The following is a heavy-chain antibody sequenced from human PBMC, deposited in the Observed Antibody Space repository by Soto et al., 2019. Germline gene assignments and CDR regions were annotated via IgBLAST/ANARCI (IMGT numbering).Heavy chain of an antibody. CDR2: TSDTGAST. D-gene: IGHD1-1*01. CDR1: GFTFSSYA. CDR3: AKTGQTWPRYFDY. J-gene: IGHJ4*02. Sequence: EVQLLESGGGLVQPGGSLRLSCAASGFTFSSYAMTGVRQAPGQGLEWVSTTSDTGASTHYGESVKGRFTISRDNSKNTLYLQMNSLRAEDTAIYYCAKTGQTWPRYFDYWGQGTLVTVSS. V-gene: IGHV3-23*01.